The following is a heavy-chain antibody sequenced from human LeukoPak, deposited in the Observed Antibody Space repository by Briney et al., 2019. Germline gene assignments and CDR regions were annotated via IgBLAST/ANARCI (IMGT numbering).Heavy chain of an antibody. CDR1: GFTFSSYS. V-gene: IGHV3-21*04. D-gene: IGHD6-6*01. Sequence: SGGSLRLSCAASGFTFSSYSMNWVRQAPGKGLEWVSSISSSSSYIYYADSVKGRFTISRHNSENTLYLHINSLRTEDTALYFCARSVSSSAIWDYWGQGTLVTVSS. CDR2: ISSSSSYI. J-gene: IGHJ4*02. CDR3: ARSVSSSAIWDY.